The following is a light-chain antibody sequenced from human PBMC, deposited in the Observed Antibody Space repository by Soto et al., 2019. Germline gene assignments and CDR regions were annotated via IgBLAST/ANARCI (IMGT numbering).Light chain of an antibody. CDR1: NSDIGGYNY. CDR2: DVS. Sequence: QSALTQPRSVSGSPGQSVTISCTGTNSDIGGYNYVSWYQQHPGKAPKVMIYDVSRRPSGVPDRFSGSKSGNTASLTISGLQAEDEADYYCCSYAGTYNFWVFGGGPKLTVL. V-gene: IGLV2-11*01. CDR3: CSYAGTYNFWV. J-gene: IGLJ3*02.